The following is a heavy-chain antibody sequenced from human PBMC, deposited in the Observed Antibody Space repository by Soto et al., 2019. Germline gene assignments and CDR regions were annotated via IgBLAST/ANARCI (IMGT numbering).Heavy chain of an antibody. CDR3: ANGSARFDF. J-gene: IGHJ5*01. CDR1: GFTFTDAW. Sequence: EVQLVESGGGSVNPGGSVRLSCAASGFTFTDAWMNWVRQVPGEGLEWVGHVKSQIDGGTTDSAAALDGRVTISRDDSKNMVDLQKERVRTEETAVYYCANGSARFDFWGQGTLVTVSS. V-gene: IGHV3-15*01. D-gene: IGHD6-6*01. CDR2: VKSQIDGGTT.